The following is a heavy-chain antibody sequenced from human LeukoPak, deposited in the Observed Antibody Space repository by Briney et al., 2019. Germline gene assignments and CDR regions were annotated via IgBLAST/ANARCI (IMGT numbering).Heavy chain of an antibody. CDR3: AREAPVLRYFDWVIGEVDYFDY. V-gene: IGHV4-4*07. CDR2: IYTSGST. D-gene: IGHD3-9*01. CDR1: GGSISSYY. J-gene: IGHJ4*02. Sequence: PSETLSLTCTVSGGSISSYYWSWIRQPAGKGLEWIGRIYTSGSTNYNPSLKSRVTMSVDTSKNQFSLKLSSVTAADTAVYYCAREAPVLRYFDWVIGEVDYFDYWGQGTLVTVSS.